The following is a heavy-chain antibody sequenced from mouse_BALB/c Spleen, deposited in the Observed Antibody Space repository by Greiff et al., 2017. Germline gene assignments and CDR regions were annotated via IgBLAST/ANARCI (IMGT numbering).Heavy chain of an antibody. J-gene: IGHJ3*01. D-gene: IGHD2-4*01. CDR2: IDPENGDT. CDR1: GFNIKDYY. V-gene: IGHV14-4*02. Sequence: EVQLQQSGAELVRSGASVKLSCTASGFNIKDYYMHWVKQRPEQGLEWIGWIDPENGDTEYAPKFQGKATMTADTSSNTAYLQLSSLTSEDTAVYYCNALYDYDRRFAYWGQGTLVTVSA. CDR3: NALYDYDRRFAY.